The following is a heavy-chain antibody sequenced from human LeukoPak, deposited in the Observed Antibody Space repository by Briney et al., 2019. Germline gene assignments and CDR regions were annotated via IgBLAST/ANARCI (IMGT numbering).Heavy chain of an antibody. CDR3: ARVRSVGGNPHAFNI. CDR2: ITATGLHI. Sequence: GGSLRLSCAGSGVTFSGYSMNWVRQAPGKGLEWVSAITATGLHIYNADSVKGRFTISRDNAKNSLYLQMNSLRVEDTALYYCARVRSVGGNPHAFNIWGQGTMVTVSS. D-gene: IGHD4-23*01. J-gene: IGHJ3*02. CDR1: GVTFSGYS. V-gene: IGHV3-21*01.